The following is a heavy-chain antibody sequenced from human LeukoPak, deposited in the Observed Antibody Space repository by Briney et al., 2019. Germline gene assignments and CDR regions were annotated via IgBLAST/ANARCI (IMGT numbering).Heavy chain of an antibody. D-gene: IGHD3-3*01. Sequence: GGSLRLSCAASGFTFSSYSMNWVRQAPGKGLEWVSSISSSSSYIYYADSVKGPFTISRDNAKNSLYLQMNSLRAEDTAVYYCARSQLDYDFWSGYYCFDYWGQGTLVTVSS. V-gene: IGHV3-21*01. CDR1: GFTFSSYS. CDR3: ARSQLDYDFWSGYYCFDY. J-gene: IGHJ4*02. CDR2: ISSSSSYI.